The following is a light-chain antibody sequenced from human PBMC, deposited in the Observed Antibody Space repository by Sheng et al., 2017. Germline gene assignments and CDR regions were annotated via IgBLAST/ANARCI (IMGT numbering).Light chain of an antibody. CDR2: SAS. CDR3: LQSYSFTKT. Sequence: IQLTQSPSSLSASVGDRVIITCRASQSIATNLNWYQQRPGRAPNLLIYSASTLQRGVPSRFSGSGSGTDFTLTITNLQLEDFATYFCLQSYSFTKTFGRRYQGGGQT. V-gene: IGKV1-39*01. J-gene: IGKJ4*01. CDR1: QSIATN.